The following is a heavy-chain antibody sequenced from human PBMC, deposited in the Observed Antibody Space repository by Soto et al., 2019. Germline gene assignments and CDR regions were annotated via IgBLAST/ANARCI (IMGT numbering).Heavy chain of an antibody. Sequence: GGSLRLSCSASGFTFSSYAMHWVRQAPGKGLEYVSAISSNGGSTYYADSVKGRFTITRDNSKNTLYLQMSSLRAEDTAVYYCVKGLQYSGYDEYFQHWGQGTLVTVSS. CDR2: ISSNGGST. CDR1: GFTFSSYA. CDR3: VKGLQYSGYDEYFQH. J-gene: IGHJ1*01. D-gene: IGHD5-12*01. V-gene: IGHV3-64D*06.